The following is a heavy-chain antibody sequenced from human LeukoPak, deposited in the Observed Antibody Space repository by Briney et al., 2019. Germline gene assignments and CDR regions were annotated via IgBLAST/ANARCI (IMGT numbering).Heavy chain of an antibody. CDR2: VIPIFGTA. Sequence: SVKVSCKASGCTFSSYAISWVRQAPGQGLEWMGGVIPIFGTANYAQKVQGTVTITADKSTSTAYMKLSSLRSEDTAVYYCARAVGYYDSNYYYYYMDVWGKGTTVTVSS. CDR1: GCTFSSYA. CDR3: ARAVGYYDSNYYYYYMDV. D-gene: IGHD3-3*01. J-gene: IGHJ6*03. V-gene: IGHV1-69*06.